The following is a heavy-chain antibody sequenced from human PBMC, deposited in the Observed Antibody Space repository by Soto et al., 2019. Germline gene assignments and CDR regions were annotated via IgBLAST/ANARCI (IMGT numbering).Heavy chain of an antibody. J-gene: IGHJ4*02. CDR3: ARDRLEDQLLWVFDY. CDR2: ISYDGCKT. D-gene: IGHD2-2*01. V-gene: IGHV3-30*09. CDR1: GFTLRTYA. Sequence: QVQLVESGGGVVLPGRSLRLSCAASGFTLRTYAMHWVRRAPGKGLEWVAIISYDGCKTYYADSVRGRIATARDTSKNTLDLQRNSLTAQDTASYYGARDRLEDQLLWVFDYWGQGAL.